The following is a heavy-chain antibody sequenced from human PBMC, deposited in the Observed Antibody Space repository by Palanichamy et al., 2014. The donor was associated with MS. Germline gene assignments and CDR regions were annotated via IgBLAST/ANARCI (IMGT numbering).Heavy chain of an antibody. Sequence: QLQLQESGPGLVRPSETLSLTCTVSGGSISSSSYYWGWIRQPPGKGLEWIGSIYYSGSTYYNPSLKSRVTISVDTSKNQFSLKLSSVTAADTAVYYCARRSNAEFDYWGQGTLVTVSS. CDR1: GGSISSSSYY. CDR3: ARRSNAEFDY. D-gene: IGHD1-26*01. J-gene: IGHJ4*02. CDR2: IYYSGST. V-gene: IGHV4-39*01.